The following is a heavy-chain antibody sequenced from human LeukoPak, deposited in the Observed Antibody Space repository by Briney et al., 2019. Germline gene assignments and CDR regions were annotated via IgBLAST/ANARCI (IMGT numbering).Heavy chain of an antibody. CDR2: ISGSGDDT. CDR3: ARKRGDGSASSVKFDY. J-gene: IGHJ4*02. CDR1: GFTFSSYA. Sequence: PGGSLRLSCAASGFTFSSYAMNWVRQAPGKGLDWVSIISGSGDDTYYADSVKGRFTISRDNSKNTLYLQMNSLRAEDTAVYYCARKRGDGSASSVKFDYWGQGTLVTVSS. V-gene: IGHV3-23*01. D-gene: IGHD3-10*01.